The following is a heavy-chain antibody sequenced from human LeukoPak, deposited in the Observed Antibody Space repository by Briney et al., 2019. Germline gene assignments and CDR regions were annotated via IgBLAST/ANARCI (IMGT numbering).Heavy chain of an antibody. Sequence: GGSLRLTCAASGFTFSSHGMHWVRQAPGKGLEWVAVISYDGSNKYYADSVKGRFTISRDNSKNTLYLQMNSLRAEDTAVYYCSRRRDGYPSCGMDVWGQGTTVTVSS. CDR3: SRRRDGYPSCGMDV. CDR1: GFTFSSHG. V-gene: IGHV3-30*03. D-gene: IGHD5-24*01. J-gene: IGHJ6*02. CDR2: ISYDGSNK.